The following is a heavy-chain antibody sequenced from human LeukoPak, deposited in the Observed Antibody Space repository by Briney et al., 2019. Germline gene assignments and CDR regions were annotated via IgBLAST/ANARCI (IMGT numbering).Heavy chain of an antibody. J-gene: IGHJ4*02. Sequence: SVKVSCKSSGGTFSSYAISWVRQAPGQGLEWMGRIIPIFCTANYAQKFQGRVTITTDESTSTAYMELSSLRSEDTAVYYCARDLYGSGSYYFDYWGQGTLVTVSS. D-gene: IGHD3-10*01. CDR1: GGTFSSYA. CDR3: ARDLYGSGSYYFDY. V-gene: IGHV1-69*05. CDR2: IIPIFCTA.